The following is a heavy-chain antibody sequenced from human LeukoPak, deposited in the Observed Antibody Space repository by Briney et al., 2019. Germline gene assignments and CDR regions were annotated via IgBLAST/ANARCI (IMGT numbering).Heavy chain of an antibody. Sequence: GGSLRLSCAASGFTFSSYAMSWVRQAPGKGLEWVSSISGSGGSTYYADSVKGRFTISRDNSKDTLYLQMNSLRAEDMAVYYCARDQSDYVWGSYRYNAFDIWGQGTMVTVSS. J-gene: IGHJ3*02. CDR2: ISGSGGST. CDR1: GFTFSSYA. D-gene: IGHD3-16*02. CDR3: ARDQSDYVWGSYRYNAFDI. V-gene: IGHV3-23*01.